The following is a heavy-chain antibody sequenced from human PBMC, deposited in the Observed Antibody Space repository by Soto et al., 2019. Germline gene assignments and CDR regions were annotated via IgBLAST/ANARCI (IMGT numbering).Heavy chain of an antibody. J-gene: IGHJ5*02. CDR2: IKQDGSEK. CDR3: AREGSSSWYVVPDDNWFDP. Sequence: GGSLRLSFAASGFTFSSYWMSWVRQAPGKGLEWVANIKQDGSEKYYVDSVKGRFNISRDNAKNSLYLQMNSLRAEDTAVYYCAREGSSSWYVVPDDNWFDPWGQGTLVTVSS. CDR1: GFTFSSYW. V-gene: IGHV3-7*01. D-gene: IGHD6-13*01.